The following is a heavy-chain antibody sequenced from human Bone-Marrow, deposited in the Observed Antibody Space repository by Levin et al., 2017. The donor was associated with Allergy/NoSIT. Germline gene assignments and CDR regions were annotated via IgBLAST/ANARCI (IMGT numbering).Heavy chain of an antibody. Sequence: QSGGSLRLSCAASGLILSDHYMDWVRQTPGKGLEWVGRTTNKAYSYTTQYAASVKGRFTISRDESKNSLFLQMNSLKTEDTAVYYCTKERQAGFDYWGQGTLVTVSS. CDR2: TTNKAYSYTT. V-gene: IGHV3-72*01. D-gene: IGHD6-13*01. CDR1: GLILSDHY. J-gene: IGHJ4*02. CDR3: TKERQAGFDY.